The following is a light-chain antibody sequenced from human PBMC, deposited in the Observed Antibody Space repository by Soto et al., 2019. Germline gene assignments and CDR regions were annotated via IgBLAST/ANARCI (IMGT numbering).Light chain of an antibody. Sequence: QSALTQPASVSGSPGQSITISCTGTSSDVGSYNLVSWYQQHPGKAPKLMIYEGSKWPSGVSNRFSGSKSGNTASLTISGLQAEDEADYYCCSYASSATWVFGGGTQLTVL. CDR1: SSDVGSYNL. CDR2: EGS. CDR3: CSYASSATWV. V-gene: IGLV2-23*01. J-gene: IGLJ3*02.